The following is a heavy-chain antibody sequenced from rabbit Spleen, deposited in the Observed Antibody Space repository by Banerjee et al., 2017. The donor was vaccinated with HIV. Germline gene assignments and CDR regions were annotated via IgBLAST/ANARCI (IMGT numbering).Heavy chain of an antibody. CDR2: INAITGRA. Sequence: QQQLEESGGDLVKPGGTLTLTCTASGFSFSSGYDMCWVRQAPGKGLQWIACINAITGRAVYATWAKGRFTFSKTSSTTVTLQMTSLTAADTVTYFCARDLDGVIGWNFGWWGQGTLVTVS. V-gene: IGHV1S45*01. CDR3: ARDLDGVIGWNFGW. CDR1: GFSFSSGYD. D-gene: IGHD1-1*01. J-gene: IGHJ4*01.